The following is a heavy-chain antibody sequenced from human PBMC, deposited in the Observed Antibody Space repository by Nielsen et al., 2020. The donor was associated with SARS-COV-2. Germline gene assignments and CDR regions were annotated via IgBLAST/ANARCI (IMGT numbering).Heavy chain of an antibody. Sequence: GESLKISCAASGFTFSSYAMHWVRQAPGKGLEWVAVISYDGSNKYYADSVKGRFTISRDNSKNTLYLQMNSLRAEDTAVYYCARDGPPNTIFGVVISDYYYYGMDVWGQGTTVTVSS. CDR1: GFTFSSYA. D-gene: IGHD3-3*01. CDR3: ARDGPPNTIFGVVISDYYYYGMDV. V-gene: IGHV3-30-3*01. CDR2: ISYDGSNK. J-gene: IGHJ6*02.